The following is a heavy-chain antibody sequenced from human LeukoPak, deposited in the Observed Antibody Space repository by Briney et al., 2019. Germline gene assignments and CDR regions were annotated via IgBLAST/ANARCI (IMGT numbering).Heavy chain of an antibody. Sequence: GGSLRLSCSASGFTFSRYAMHWVRQAPGKGLEYVSAISSNGGSTYYADSVKGRFTISRDNSRNTLHLQMSSLRVEDTAVYYCVKALYDSGGYYYAYWGQGTLVTVSS. D-gene: IGHD3-22*01. V-gene: IGHV3-64D*06. J-gene: IGHJ4*02. CDR2: ISSNGGST. CDR3: VKALYDSGGYYYAY. CDR1: GFTFSRYA.